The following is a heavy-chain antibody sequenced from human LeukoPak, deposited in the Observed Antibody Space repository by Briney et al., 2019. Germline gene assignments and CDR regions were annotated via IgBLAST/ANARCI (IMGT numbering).Heavy chain of an antibody. CDR2: IYSGGIT. CDR3: ARLYYYYSMDV. CDR1: GFTVSSNY. Sequence: TGGSLRLSCAASGFTVSSNYMSWVRQAPGKGLEWVSVIYSGGITYYADSVKGRFTISRDNSKNTLYLQMNRLRAEDTAVYYCARLYYYYSMDVWGQGTTVTVSS. J-gene: IGHJ6*02. V-gene: IGHV3-66*01.